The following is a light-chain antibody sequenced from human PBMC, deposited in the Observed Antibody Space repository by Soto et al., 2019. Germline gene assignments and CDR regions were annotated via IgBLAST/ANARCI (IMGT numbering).Light chain of an antibody. J-gene: IGKJ4*01. V-gene: IGKV3-20*01. Sequence: EIVLTQSTGTLSLSPGERATLSCRASQSVSSNYLAWYQQKPGQAPRLLLYGASSMATGIPARFSGSGSGTDLTLTISRLEPEDFAVYYCQQYGSSPPGLTFGGGTKVEIK. CDR1: QSVSSNY. CDR2: GAS. CDR3: QQYGSSPPGLT.